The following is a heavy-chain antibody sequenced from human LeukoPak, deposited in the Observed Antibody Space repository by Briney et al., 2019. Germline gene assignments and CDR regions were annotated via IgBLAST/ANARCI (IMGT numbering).Heavy chain of an antibody. CDR1: GFTFSSYA. D-gene: IGHD1-26*01. J-gene: IGHJ4*02. CDR2: ISYDGSNK. Sequence: GGSLRLSCAASGFTFSSYAMHWVRQAPGKGLGWVAVISYDGSNKYYADSVKGRFTISRDNSKNTLYLQMNSLRAEDTAVYYCARDPTYYLRYGYFDSWGQGTLVTVSS. CDR3: ARDPTYYLRYGYFDS. V-gene: IGHV3-30-3*01.